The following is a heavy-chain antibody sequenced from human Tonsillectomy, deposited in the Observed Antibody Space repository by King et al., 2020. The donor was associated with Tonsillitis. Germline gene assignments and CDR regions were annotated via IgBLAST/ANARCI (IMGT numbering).Heavy chain of an antibody. J-gene: IGHJ5*02. CDR1: GFTFSTYG. V-gene: IGHV3-30*02. Sequence: VQLVESGGGVVQPGGSLRLSCAASGFTFSTYGMHWVRQAPGKGLEWVAFIRYDESNNYYADSVKGRFTISRDNSKNTLYLQMNSLRAEDTAVYYCAKDPLNWNFRWFDPWGQGTLVTVSS. CDR2: IRYDESNN. CDR3: AKDPLNWNFRWFDP. D-gene: IGHD1-7*01.